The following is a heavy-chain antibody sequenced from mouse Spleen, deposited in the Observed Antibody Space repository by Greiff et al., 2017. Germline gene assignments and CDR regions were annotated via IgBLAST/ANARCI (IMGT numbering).Heavy chain of an antibody. CDR3: ARDRYSFAY. CDR1: GFTFSSYG. V-gene: IGHV5-6-3*01. Sequence: EVKLVESGGGLVQPGGSLKLSCAASGFTFSSYGMSWVRQTPDKRLELVATINSNGGSTYYPDSVKGRFTISRDNAKNTLYLQMSSLKSEDTAMYYCARDRYSFAYWGQGTLVTVSA. J-gene: IGHJ3*01. CDR2: INSNGGST.